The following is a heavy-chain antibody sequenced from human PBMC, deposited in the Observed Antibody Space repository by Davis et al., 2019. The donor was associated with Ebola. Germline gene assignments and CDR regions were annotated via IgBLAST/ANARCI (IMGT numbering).Heavy chain of an antibody. Sequence: GESLKISCAASGFTVSSNYMSWVRQAPGKGLEWVSVIYSGGSTYYADSVKGRFTISRDNSTNTLYLQMNSLRAEDTAVYYCAVNYYYYYGMDVWGQGTTVTVSS. CDR2: IYSGGST. J-gene: IGHJ6*02. CDR3: AVNYYYYYGMDV. V-gene: IGHV3-66*01. CDR1: GFTVSSNY.